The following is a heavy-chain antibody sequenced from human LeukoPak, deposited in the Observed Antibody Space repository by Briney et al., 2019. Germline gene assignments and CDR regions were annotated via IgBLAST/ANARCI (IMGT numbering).Heavy chain of an antibody. CDR3: ARESVVVVAAKAYNWFDP. Sequence: GGSLRLSCAASGFTFSSYWMSWVRQAPGKGLEWVANIKQDGSEKYYVDSVKGRFTISRDKAKNSLYLQMNSLRAEDTAVYYCARESVVVVAAKAYNWFDPWGQGTLVTVSS. D-gene: IGHD2-15*01. J-gene: IGHJ5*02. CDR2: IKQDGSEK. V-gene: IGHV3-7*01. CDR1: GFTFSSYW.